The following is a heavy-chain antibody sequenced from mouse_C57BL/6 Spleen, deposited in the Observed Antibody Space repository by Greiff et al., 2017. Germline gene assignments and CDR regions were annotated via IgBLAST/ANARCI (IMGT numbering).Heavy chain of an antibody. CDR2: IHPNSGST. J-gene: IGHJ4*01. Sequence: VQLQQPGAELVKPGASVKLSCKASGYTFTSYWMHWVKQRPGQGLEWIGMIHPNSGSTNYNEKFKSKATLTVDKSSSTAYMQLSSLTSEDSAVYYGARSILGFPYAMDYWGQGTSVTVSS. CDR1: GYTFTSYW. D-gene: IGHD2-2*01. V-gene: IGHV1-64*01. CDR3: ARSILGFPYAMDY.